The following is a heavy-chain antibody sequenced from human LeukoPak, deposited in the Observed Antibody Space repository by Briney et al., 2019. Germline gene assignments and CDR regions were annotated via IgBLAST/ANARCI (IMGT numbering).Heavy chain of an antibody. CDR1: GFTFSSYD. CDR3: AKASSIVGATFDY. V-gene: IGHV3-23*01. Sequence: GGSLRLSCAASGFTFSSYDMSWVRQAPGKGLEWVSAISGSGGSTYYADSVKGRSTISRDNSKNTLYLHMNSLRAEDTAVYYCAKASSIVGATFDYWGQGTLVTVSS. D-gene: IGHD1-26*01. CDR2: ISGSGGST. J-gene: IGHJ4*02.